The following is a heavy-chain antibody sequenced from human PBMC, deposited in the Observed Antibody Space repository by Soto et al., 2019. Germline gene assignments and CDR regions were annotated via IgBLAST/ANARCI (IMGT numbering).Heavy chain of an antibody. J-gene: IGHJ6*02. D-gene: IGHD1-26*01. Sequence: SETRSLTCTVSGGSISSSSYYWGWIRQPPGKGLEWIGSIYYSGSTYYNPSLKSRVTISVDTSKNQFSLKLSSVTAADTAVYYCARLVVGATGWGLGSYYGMDAWGQGTTVTVSS. CDR1: GGSISSSSYY. V-gene: IGHV4-39*01. CDR3: ARLVVGATGWGLGSYYGMDA. CDR2: IYYSGST.